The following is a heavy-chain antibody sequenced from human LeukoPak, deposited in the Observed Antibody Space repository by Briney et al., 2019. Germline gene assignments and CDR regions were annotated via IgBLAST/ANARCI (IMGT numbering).Heavy chain of an antibody. J-gene: IGHJ5*02. D-gene: IGHD3-3*01. V-gene: IGHV3-7*01. Sequence: GGPLSLSWEPPGFTFVSNWISWSARAQGKGREGGANIKHDESEKYYVDSVKGRFTISRDNAKNSLYLQMNSLRAEDTAVYYCARRELYYDFWSGYSNWFDPWGQGTLVTVSS. CDR3: ARRELYYDFWSGYSNWFDP. CDR2: IKHDESEK. CDR1: GFTFVSNW.